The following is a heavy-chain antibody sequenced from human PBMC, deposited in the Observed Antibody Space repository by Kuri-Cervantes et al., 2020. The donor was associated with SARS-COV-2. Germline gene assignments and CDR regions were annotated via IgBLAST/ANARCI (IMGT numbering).Heavy chain of an antibody. CDR1: GFSLSTNGVG. Sequence: SGPTLVKPTETLTLTCLFSGFSLSTNGVGVGWIRQPPGKALEWLALIYWDDDKRYGPSLKSRLTITKDTSKNQVVLTMTNMDPVDTATYYCAHTTLRAVVPXXPTEGFDYWGQGTLVTVSS. CDR3: AHTTLRAVVPXXPTEGFDY. CDR2: IYWDDDK. V-gene: IGHV2-5*05. J-gene: IGHJ4*02. D-gene: IGHD2-2*01.